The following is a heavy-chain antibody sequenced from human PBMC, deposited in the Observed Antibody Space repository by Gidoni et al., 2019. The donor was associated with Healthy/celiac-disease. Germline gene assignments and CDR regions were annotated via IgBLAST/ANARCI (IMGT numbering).Heavy chain of an antibody. CDR3: AKEGISGIAAAGPAGY. CDR1: GFTFISYA. CDR2: ISGSGGST. J-gene: IGHJ4*02. V-gene: IGHV3-23*01. Sequence: EVQLLESGGGLVQPGGSLRLSCAASGFTFISYAMSWVRQAPGKGLEWVSAISGSGGSTYYADSVKGRFTISRDNSKNTLYLQMNSLRAEDTAVYYCAKEGISGIAAAGPAGYWGQGTLVTVSS. D-gene: IGHD6-13*01.